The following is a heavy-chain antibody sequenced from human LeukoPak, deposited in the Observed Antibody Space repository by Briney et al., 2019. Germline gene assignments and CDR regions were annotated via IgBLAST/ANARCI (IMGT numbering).Heavy chain of an antibody. CDR1: GFTFSSYG. J-gene: IGHJ4*02. CDR3: AKDSGDFPTYYYDSSPLDY. CDR2: IWYDGSNK. Sequence: GGSLRLSCAASGFTFSSYGMHWVRQAPGKGLEWVAVIWYDGSNKYYADSVKGRFTISRDNSKNTLYLQMNSLRAEDTAVYYCAKDSGDFPTYYYDSSPLDYWGQGTLVTVSS. V-gene: IGHV3-30*02. D-gene: IGHD3-22*01.